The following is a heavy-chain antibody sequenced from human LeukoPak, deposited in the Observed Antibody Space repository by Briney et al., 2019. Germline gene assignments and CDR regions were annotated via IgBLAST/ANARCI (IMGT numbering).Heavy chain of an antibody. CDR1: GFTFSTYV. V-gene: IGHV3-23*01. CDR2: ISGSGGST. Sequence: GGSLRLSCAASGFTFSTYVMNWVRQAPGKGLEWVSAISGSGGSTYYADSVKGRFAISRDNSKNTLYLQMNSLGADDTAVYYCAKGNWRYFDYWGQGTLVTVSS. D-gene: IGHD1-1*01. J-gene: IGHJ4*02. CDR3: AKGNWRYFDY.